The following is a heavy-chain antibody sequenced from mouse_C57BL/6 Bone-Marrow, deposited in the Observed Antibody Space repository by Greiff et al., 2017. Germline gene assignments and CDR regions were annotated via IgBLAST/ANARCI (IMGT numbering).Heavy chain of an antibody. D-gene: IGHD1-1*01. CDR3: ARDGSPSYWYFDV. V-gene: IGHV1-55*01. CDR1: GYTFTSYW. CDR2: IYPGSGST. J-gene: IGHJ1*03. Sequence: VQLQQPGAELVKPGASVKMSCKASGYTFTSYWITWVKQRPGQGLEWIGDIYPGSGSTNYNEKFKSKATLTVDTSSSTAYMQLSSLTSEDSAVYYCARDGSPSYWYFDVWGTGTTVTVST.